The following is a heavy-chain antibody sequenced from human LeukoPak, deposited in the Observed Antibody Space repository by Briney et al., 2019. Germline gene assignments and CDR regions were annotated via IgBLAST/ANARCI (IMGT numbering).Heavy chain of an antibody. CDR2: ISYNGST. CDR3: ARKVVPVGVPAWWFDP. D-gene: IGHD2-2*01. V-gene: IGHV4-31*03. J-gene: IGHJ5*02. Sequence: SETLSVTCTVPGGSISSSDYSCHWLRQRPGKAQEWIGYISYNGSTYYKLSLKSRVTISADTSKSQFFLKLTSVTAADTAIYYCARKVVPVGVPAWWFDPWGQGTLVIVSS. CDR1: GGSISSSDYS.